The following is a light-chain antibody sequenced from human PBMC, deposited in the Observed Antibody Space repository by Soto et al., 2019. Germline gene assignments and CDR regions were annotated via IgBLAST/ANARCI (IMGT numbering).Light chain of an antibody. Sequence: EIVLTQSPGTLSLSPGERATLSCRASQSVSSSYLAWYQQKPGQAPRLLIYGASSRATGIPDRFSGSGSGTDFPLTISRLEPEDFAVYYCQQYGSSPEFGPGTKLDIK. CDR1: QSVSSSY. CDR3: QQYGSSPE. J-gene: IGKJ3*01. V-gene: IGKV3-20*01. CDR2: GAS.